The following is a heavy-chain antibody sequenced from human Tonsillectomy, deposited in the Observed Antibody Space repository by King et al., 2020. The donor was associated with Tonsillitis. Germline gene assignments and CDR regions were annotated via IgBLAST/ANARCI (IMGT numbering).Heavy chain of an antibody. Sequence: VQLVESGGGVVQPGGSLRLSCAASGFTFSTYGMHWVRQAPGKGLEWVAFIRYDGSNTYYVDSVKGRFTISRDNSKNTLSLQMHSLRAEDTAVYYCAKDYYLIYGGIDAFDMWGQGTMVTVSS. CDR2: IRYDGSNT. CDR3: AKDYYLIYGGIDAFDM. V-gene: IGHV3-30*02. CDR1: GFTFSTYG. D-gene: IGHD4-23*01. J-gene: IGHJ3*02.